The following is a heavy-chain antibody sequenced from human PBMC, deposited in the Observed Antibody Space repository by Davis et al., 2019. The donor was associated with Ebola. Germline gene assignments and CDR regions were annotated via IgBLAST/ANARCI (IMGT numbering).Heavy chain of an antibody. Sequence: GESLKISCAASGFTFSSYGMHWVRQAPGKGLEWVAVIWYDGSNKYYADSVKGRFTISRDNSKNTLYLQMNSLRAEDTAVYYCARGEAAAGTISRWYFDYWGQGTLVTVSS. V-gene: IGHV3-33*01. D-gene: IGHD6-13*01. J-gene: IGHJ4*02. CDR3: ARGEAAAGTISRWYFDY. CDR2: IWYDGSNK. CDR1: GFTFSSYG.